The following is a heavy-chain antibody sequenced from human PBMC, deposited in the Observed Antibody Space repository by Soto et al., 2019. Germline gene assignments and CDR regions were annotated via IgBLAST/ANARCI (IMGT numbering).Heavy chain of an antibody. CDR3: ARATQYSYGYFDY. Sequence: PSETLSLTCAVYGGSFSGYYWTWIRQPPGTGLEWIGEINHSGSTNYNPSLKSRVTISVDTSKNQFSLKLSSVTAADTAVYYCARATQYSYGYFDYWGQGTLVTVSS. V-gene: IGHV4-34*01. D-gene: IGHD5-18*01. CDR2: INHSGST. CDR1: GGSFSGYY. J-gene: IGHJ4*02.